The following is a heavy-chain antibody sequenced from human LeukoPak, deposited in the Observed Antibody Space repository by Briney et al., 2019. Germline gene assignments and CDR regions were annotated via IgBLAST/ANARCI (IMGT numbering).Heavy chain of an antibody. Sequence: PSETLSLTCTVSGGSISGSSFYWGWIRQPPGKGLEWIGEINHSGSTNYNPSLKSRVTISVDTSKNQFSLKLSSVTAADTAVYYCARGRDYSNSLAGWFDPWGQGTLVTVSS. CDR2: INHSGST. J-gene: IGHJ5*02. D-gene: IGHD4-11*01. V-gene: IGHV4-39*07. CDR3: ARGRDYSNSLAGWFDP. CDR1: GGSISGSSFY.